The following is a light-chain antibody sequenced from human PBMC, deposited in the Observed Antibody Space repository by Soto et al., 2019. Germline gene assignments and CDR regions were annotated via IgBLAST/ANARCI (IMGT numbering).Light chain of an antibody. CDR3: QQHTNWPLT. CDR1: HSISGNY. J-gene: IGKJ4*01. CDR2: GTY. Sequence: LTQSPGTLSLSQWYRFTLXCKASHSISGNYLAWYQHKPGQAPRLLISGTYTRATGIPDRFSGRGSGTDFSLTISRLEPGDFAVYHCQQHTNWPLTFGGGTKVDI. V-gene: IGKV3D-20*02.